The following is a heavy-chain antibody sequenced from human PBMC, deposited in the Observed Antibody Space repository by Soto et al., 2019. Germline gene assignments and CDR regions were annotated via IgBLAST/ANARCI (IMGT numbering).Heavy chain of an antibody. J-gene: IGHJ6*02. CDR1: GGSVSSGSYY. V-gene: IGHV4-61*01. D-gene: IGHD2-21*02. CDR3: AREDDGGDRDYYGLDV. Sequence: PSETLSLTCTVSGGSVSSGSYYWSWIRQPPGKGLEWIGYIYYSGSTIYNPSLKSRVTISVDTSKNQFSLQLSSVTAADTAVYFCAREDDGGDRDYYGLDVWGQGTTVTVSS. CDR2: IYYSGST.